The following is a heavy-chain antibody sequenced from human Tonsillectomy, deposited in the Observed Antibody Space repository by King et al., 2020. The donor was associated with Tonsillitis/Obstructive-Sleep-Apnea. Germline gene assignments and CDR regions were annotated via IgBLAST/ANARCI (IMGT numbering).Heavy chain of an antibody. J-gene: IGHJ1*01. CDR3: ARGPYCSSTSYYKSVYFQH. Sequence: VQLVESGGGLVKPGGSLRLSCAASGFTFSSYSMNWVRQAPGKGLEWVSSISSSSSYIYYADSVKGRFTISRDNAKNSLYLQMNSLRAEDTAVYYCARGPYCSSTSYYKSVYFQHWGQGTLVTVSS. CDR1: GFTFSSYS. D-gene: IGHD2-2*02. V-gene: IGHV3-21*01. CDR2: ISSSSSYI.